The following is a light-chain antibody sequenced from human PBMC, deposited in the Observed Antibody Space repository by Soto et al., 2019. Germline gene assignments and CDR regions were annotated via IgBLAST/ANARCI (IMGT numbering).Light chain of an antibody. CDR1: SSDVGGYNY. V-gene: IGLV2-14*01. CDR3: SSYTSSHTV. CDR2: DVS. J-gene: IGLJ1*01. Sequence: QSALTQPASVSGSPGQSITISCTGTSSDVGGYNYVSWYQQHPGKAPKLMIYDVSNRPSGVSNRFSGSKSGNTASLTISGLQAEDEADYYCSSYTSSHTVFGTGTKVTVL.